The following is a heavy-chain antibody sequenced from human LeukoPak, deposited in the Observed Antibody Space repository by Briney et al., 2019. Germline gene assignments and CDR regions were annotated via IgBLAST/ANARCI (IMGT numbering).Heavy chain of an antibody. CDR3: ARGGRIAASFNWFDP. CDR1: GGTFSSYA. CDR2: IIPIFGTT. D-gene: IGHD6-13*01. V-gene: IGHV1-69*13. J-gene: IGHJ5*02. Sequence: ASVKVSCKASGGTFSSYAISWVRQAPGQGLEWMGGIIPIFGTTNYAQKFQGRVTITADESTSTAYMELSSLRSEDTAVYYCARGGRIAASFNWFDPWGQGTLVTVSS.